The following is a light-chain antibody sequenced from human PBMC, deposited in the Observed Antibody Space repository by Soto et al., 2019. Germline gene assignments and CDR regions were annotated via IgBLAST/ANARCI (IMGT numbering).Light chain of an antibody. J-gene: IGLJ1*01. Sequence: QSVLTQPPSASGSPGQSVTISCTGTSSDVGGYNYVSWYQQHPGKAPKLMIYEVSKRPSGVPDRLSGSKSGNTASLTVSGLQPEDEADYYCSSYAGSNKSVFGTGTKVTVL. V-gene: IGLV2-8*01. CDR3: SSYAGSNKSV. CDR1: SSDVGGYNY. CDR2: EVS.